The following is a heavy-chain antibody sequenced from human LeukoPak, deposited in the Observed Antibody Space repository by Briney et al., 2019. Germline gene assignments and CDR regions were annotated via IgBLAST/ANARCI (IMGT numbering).Heavy chain of an antibody. D-gene: IGHD2-2*01. CDR1: GFTFSSYA. V-gene: IGHV3-30-3*01. Sequence: GRSLRLSCAASGFTFSSYAMHWVRQAPGKGLEWVAVISYDGSNKYYADSVKGRFTISRDNSKNTLYLQMNSLRAEDTAVYYCAREGVVPAAIGVDDAFDIWGQGTMVTVSS. J-gene: IGHJ3*02. CDR3: AREGVVPAAIGVDDAFDI. CDR2: ISYDGSNK.